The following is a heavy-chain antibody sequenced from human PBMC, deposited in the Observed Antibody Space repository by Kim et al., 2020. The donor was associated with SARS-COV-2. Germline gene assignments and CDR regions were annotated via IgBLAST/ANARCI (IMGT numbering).Heavy chain of an antibody. V-gene: IGHV4-61*01. Sequence: SETLSLTCTVSGGSVSSGSYYWSWIRQPPGKGLEWIGYIYYSGSTNYNPSLKSRVTISVDTSKNQFSLKLSSVTAADTAVYYCARDREAAMAPSYYYYYGMDVWGQGTTVTVSS. J-gene: IGHJ6*02. CDR3: ARDREAAMAPSYYYYYGMDV. CDR2: IYYSGST. D-gene: IGHD5-18*01. CDR1: GGSVSSGSYY.